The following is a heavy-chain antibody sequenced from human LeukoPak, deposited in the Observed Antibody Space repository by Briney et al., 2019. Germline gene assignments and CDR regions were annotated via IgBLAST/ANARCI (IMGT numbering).Heavy chain of an antibody. CDR3: ARDKSYFGSGNYHYFDS. Sequence: PAGGSLRLSCVASGFAFSQFPVHWVRQAPGKRLEWVAFISHNGGNKKYGDSVKGRFTISRDNSKNTVYLQMNSLRPEDTALYYCARDKSYFGSGNYHYFDSWGQGALVIVSS. J-gene: IGHJ4*02. V-gene: IGHV3-30*03. CDR1: GFAFSQFP. D-gene: IGHD3-10*01. CDR2: ISHNGGNK.